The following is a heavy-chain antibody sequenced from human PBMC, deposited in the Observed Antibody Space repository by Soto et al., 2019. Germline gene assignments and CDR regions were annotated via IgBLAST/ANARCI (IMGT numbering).Heavy chain of an antibody. CDR2: LDNSGDGS. V-gene: IGHV3-23*05. CDR1: GFIFRNHV. D-gene: IGHD3-3*01. J-gene: IGHJ4*02. Sequence: EVQLLESGGGLVQPGGSLRLSCAASGFIFRNHVLNWVRQAPGNGLEWVAALDNSGDGSFYADSVKGRFILSRYNAKDTGFWHMINLRPADTAFYYCAKSPSLGMIVGAGSWGQGTLVTVSS. CDR3: AKSPSLGMIVGAGS.